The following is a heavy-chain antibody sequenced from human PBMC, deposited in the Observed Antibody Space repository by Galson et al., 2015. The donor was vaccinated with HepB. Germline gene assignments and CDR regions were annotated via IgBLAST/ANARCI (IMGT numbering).Heavy chain of an antibody. V-gene: IGHV4-59*08. CDR2: IYYSGST. J-gene: IGHJ2*01. CDR1: GGSISNYY. CDR3: ASLPYCTDGVCRPVDL. D-gene: IGHD2-8*01. Sequence: ETLSLTCTVSGGSISNYYWCWIRQPPGKGLEWIGYIYYSGSTNYNPSLKSRVSISVHTSKNQFSLKLNSVTAADTAVYYCASLPYCTDGVCRPVDLWGRGTLVTVSS.